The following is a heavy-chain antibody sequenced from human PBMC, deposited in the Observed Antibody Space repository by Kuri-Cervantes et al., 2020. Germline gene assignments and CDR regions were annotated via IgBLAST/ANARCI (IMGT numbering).Heavy chain of an antibody. CDR3: ARGRYFQH. Sequence: LRLSCAVYGGSFSGYYWSWIRQPPGKGLEWIGEINHSGSTNYNPSLKSRVTISVDTSKNQFSLKLSSVTAADTAVYYCARGRYFQHWGQGTLVTVSS. J-gene: IGHJ1*01. V-gene: IGHV4-34*01. CDR2: INHSGST. CDR1: GGSFSGYY.